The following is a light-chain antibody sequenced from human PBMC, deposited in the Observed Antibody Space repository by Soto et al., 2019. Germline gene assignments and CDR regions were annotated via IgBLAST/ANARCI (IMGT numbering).Light chain of an antibody. CDR1: SSDVGGYNY. J-gene: IGLJ1*01. CDR2: EVS. Sequence: QSALTQPASVSGSPGQSVTLSCTGTSSDVGGYNYVSWYQQHPGKAPKLMIYEVSNRPSGVSDRFSGSQPGNTASLTISGLQAEDEADYYCSSYTSSSTYVFGTGTKLTVL. CDR3: SSYTSSSTYV. V-gene: IGLV2-14*01.